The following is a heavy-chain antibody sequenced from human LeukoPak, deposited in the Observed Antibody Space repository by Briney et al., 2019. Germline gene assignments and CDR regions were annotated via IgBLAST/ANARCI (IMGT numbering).Heavy chain of an antibody. Sequence: SETLSLTCAVYGGSFSGYYWSWIRQPPGKGLEWIGEINHSGSTNYNPSLKSRVTISVDTSKNQFSLKLSSVTAADTAVYYCARGLFYYGSGSQKSYFDYWGQGTLVTVSS. V-gene: IGHV4-34*01. D-gene: IGHD3-10*01. CDR1: GGSFSGYY. CDR3: ARGLFYYGSGSQKSYFDY. J-gene: IGHJ4*02. CDR2: INHSGST.